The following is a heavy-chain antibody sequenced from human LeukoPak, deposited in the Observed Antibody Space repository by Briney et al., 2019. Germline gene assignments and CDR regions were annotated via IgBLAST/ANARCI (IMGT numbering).Heavy chain of an antibody. CDR3: ARGLVAGGTGVWAFDI. CDR1: GFTVSNNY. J-gene: IGHJ3*02. V-gene: IGHV3-66*01. D-gene: IGHD2-8*02. CDR2: IYKVGNT. Sequence: GESLKISCAASGFTVSNNYMSWVRQAPGKGLEWVSVIYKVGNTYYADFVKGRFTISRDNSKNTLYLQMNSLRAEDTALYYRARGLVAGGTGVWAFDIWGQGTMVTVSS.